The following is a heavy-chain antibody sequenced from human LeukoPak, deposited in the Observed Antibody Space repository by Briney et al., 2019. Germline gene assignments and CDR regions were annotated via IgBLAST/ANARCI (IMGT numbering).Heavy chain of an antibody. CDR3: ARGDYAYFFDY. V-gene: IGHV4-59*01. CDR1: GGSISTYS. CDR2: IYYDGST. Sequence: PSETLSLTCTVSGGSISTYSWTWIRQPPGKGLEWIGYIYYDGSTNSNPSLKSRVTISVDTSRNQFSLKLSSVTAADTAVYHCARGDYAYFFDYWGQGTLVTVSS. J-gene: IGHJ4*02. D-gene: IGHD4-17*01.